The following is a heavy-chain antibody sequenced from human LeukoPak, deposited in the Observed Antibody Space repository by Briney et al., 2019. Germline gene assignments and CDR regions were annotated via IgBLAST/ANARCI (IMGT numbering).Heavy chain of an antibody. Sequence: ASVMVSCKASGGTFSSYAISWVRQAPGQGLEWMGGIIPIFGTANYAQKFQGRVTITTDESTSTAYMELSSLRSEDTAVYYCASAYQLPHYYYYYMDVWGKGTTVTVSS. CDR3: ASAYQLPHYYYYYMDV. J-gene: IGHJ6*03. V-gene: IGHV1-69*05. D-gene: IGHD2-2*01. CDR1: GGTFSSYA. CDR2: IIPIFGTA.